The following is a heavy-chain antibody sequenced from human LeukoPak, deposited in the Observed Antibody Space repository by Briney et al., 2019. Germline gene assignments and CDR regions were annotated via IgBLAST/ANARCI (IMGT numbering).Heavy chain of an antibody. D-gene: IGHD5-24*01. V-gene: IGHV3-11*05. CDR1: GFSFSDSY. J-gene: IGHJ4*02. CDR3: ARGAQADGY. Sequence: PGGSLRLSCAASGFSFSDSYMSWIRQAPAKGLGWVSYISTSSSNTNYADSVKGRFTISRDNAKNSLYLQMNSLRAEDTAVYYCARGAQADGYWGQGTLVTVSS. CDR2: ISTSSSNT.